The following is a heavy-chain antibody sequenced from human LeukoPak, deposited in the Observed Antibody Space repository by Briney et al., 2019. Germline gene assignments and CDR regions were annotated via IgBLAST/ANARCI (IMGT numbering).Heavy chain of an antibody. CDR1: GGSISSYY. CDR2: IYYSGST. V-gene: IGHV4-59*01. CDR3: ARALTTGLPFDY. D-gene: IGHD3-9*01. J-gene: IGHJ4*02. Sequence: SETLSLTCTVSGGSISSYYWSWIRQPPGKGLEWIGYIYYSGSTNYNPSLKSRVTISVDTSKNQFSLKLSSVTAADTAVYYCARALTTGLPFDYWGQGTLVTVSS.